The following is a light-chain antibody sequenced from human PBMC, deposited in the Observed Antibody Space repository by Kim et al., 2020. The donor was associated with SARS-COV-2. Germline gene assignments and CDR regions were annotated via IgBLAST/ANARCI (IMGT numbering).Light chain of an antibody. CDR2: HES. CDR3: QAWDSTTAWL. Sequence: VSPGQTATITCSGDKLGDKFPSWYQHRPGQSPVLVIYHESKRPSGIPERFSASNYGNTATLTISGTQPMDEADYYCQAWDSTTAWLFGGGTQLTVL. V-gene: IGLV3-1*01. J-gene: IGLJ2*01. CDR1: KLGDKF.